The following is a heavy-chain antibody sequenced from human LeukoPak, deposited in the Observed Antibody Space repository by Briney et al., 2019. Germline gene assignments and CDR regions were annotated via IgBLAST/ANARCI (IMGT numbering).Heavy chain of an antibody. D-gene: IGHD3-9*01. CDR1: GFTFTSYA. CDR3: AQWGDFDVLTGSYVPHF. V-gene: IGHV3-23*01. CDR2: ITGSGANT. J-gene: IGHJ4*02. Sequence: GASLILSCAASGFTFTSYAMSGVRQAPGKGLEWVSAITGSGANTYYADSVKGRFTISRDNSKNTLYLQMNSLRAEDTAVYYCAQWGDFDVLTGSYVPHFWGQGTLVTVSS.